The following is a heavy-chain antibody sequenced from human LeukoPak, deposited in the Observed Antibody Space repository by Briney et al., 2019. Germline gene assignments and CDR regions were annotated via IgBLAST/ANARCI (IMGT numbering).Heavy chain of an antibody. CDR1: GFTFDDYT. V-gene: IGHV3-43*01. J-gene: IGHJ4*02. Sequence: GGSLRLSCAASGFTFDDYTMHWVRQAPGKGLEWVSLISWDGGSTYYADSVKGRFTISRDNSKNTLFLQMNSLRAEDTAVYYCAKAGGFSGSYDWGQGTLVTVSS. D-gene: IGHD1-26*01. CDR3: AKAGGFSGSYD. CDR2: ISWDGGST.